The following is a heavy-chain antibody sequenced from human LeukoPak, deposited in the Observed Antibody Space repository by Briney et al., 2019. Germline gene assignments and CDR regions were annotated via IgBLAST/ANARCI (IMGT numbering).Heavy chain of an antibody. CDR3: ARGPRIAARLWFDP. D-gene: IGHD6-6*01. V-gene: IGHV4-59*01. J-gene: IGHJ5*02. CDR2: IYYSGST. Sequence: PETLSLTCTVSGGSISSFYWSWIRQPPGKGLEWIGYIYYSGSTDYNPSLKSRVTISVDTPKNQLSLKLSSVTAADTAIYFCARGPRIAARLWFDPWGQGTLVTVSS. CDR1: GGSISSFY.